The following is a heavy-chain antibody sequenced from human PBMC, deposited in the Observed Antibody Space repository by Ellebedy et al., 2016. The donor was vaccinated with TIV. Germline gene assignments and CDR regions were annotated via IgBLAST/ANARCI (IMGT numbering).Heavy chain of an antibody. V-gene: IGHV3-74*03. J-gene: IGHJ4*02. CDR3: ARGDSSSGWYFDY. CDR1: GFTFSSYW. CDR2: ISSEGSTT. D-gene: IGHD6-19*01. Sequence: GGSLRLXCAASGFTFSSYWMHWVRQAPGKGLVWVSRISSEGSTTTYADSARGRFTISRDNAKNTLYLQMNSLRAEDTAVYYCARGDSSSGWYFDYWGQGTLVTVSS.